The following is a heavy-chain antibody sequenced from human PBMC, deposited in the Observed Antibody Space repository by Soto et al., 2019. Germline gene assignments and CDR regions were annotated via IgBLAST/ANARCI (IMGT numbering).Heavy chain of an antibody. CDR2: ISNRDGTT. V-gene: IGHV3-23*01. Sequence: GGSLKRSCAASEFKFSIYDIAWVRHAPGKGLEWVSSISNRDGTTYYADSVKGWFTISRDTAKNTLYLQMNSLGAEDTAVYYCAKDATRTSGWYYFDYWGQGTRVTVSS. CDR3: AKDATRTSGWYYFDY. J-gene: IGHJ4*02. CDR1: EFKFSIYD. D-gene: IGHD6-19*01.